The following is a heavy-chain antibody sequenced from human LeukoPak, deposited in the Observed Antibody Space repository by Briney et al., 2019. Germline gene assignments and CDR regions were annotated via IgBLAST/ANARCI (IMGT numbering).Heavy chain of an antibody. CDR1: GFTFSSYA. CDR2: ISGSGGST. J-gene: IGHJ6*02. CDR3: AKDLGGSGDFWSGYYDYYYQGMDV. D-gene: IGHD3-3*01. Sequence: GGSLRLSCAASGFTFSSYAMSWVRQAPGKGLEWVSAISGSGGSTYYADSVKGRFTISRDNSKNTLYLQMNSLRAEDTAVYYCAKDLGGSGDFWSGYYDYYYQGMDVWGQGTTVTVSS. V-gene: IGHV3-23*01.